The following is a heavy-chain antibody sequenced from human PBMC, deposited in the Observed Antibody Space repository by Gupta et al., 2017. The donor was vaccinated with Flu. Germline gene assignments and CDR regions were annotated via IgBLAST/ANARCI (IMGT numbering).Heavy chain of an antibody. Sequence: QVQLVQSGAEVKRPGASMTVSCKTSGYIFIGFYMPWVRQAPGQGLEWMGWINLKSGGTKYAQGFQGRVTMTRDTSITTTYMELNSVRSDDTAVYYCARGDGLMFGGVPPDYWGQGTLVTVSS. CDR2: INLKSGGT. CDR3: ARGDGLMFGGVPPDY. J-gene: IGHJ4*02. V-gene: IGHV1-2*02. D-gene: IGHD3-16*01. CDR1: GYIFIGFY.